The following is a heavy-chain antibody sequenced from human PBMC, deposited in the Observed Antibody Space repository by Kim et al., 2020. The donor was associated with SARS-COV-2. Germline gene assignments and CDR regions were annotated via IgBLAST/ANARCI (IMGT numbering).Heavy chain of an antibody. Sequence: SETLSLTCTVSGGSISSYYWSWIRQPPGKGLEWIGYIYYSGSTNYNPSLKSRVTISVDTSKNQFSLKLSSVTAADTAVYYCARGVGSRYYFDYWGQGTLVTSPQ. CDR1: GGSISSYY. CDR3: ARGVGSRYYFDY. CDR2: IYYSGST. V-gene: IGHV4-59*01. J-gene: IGHJ4*02. D-gene: IGHD2-8*01.